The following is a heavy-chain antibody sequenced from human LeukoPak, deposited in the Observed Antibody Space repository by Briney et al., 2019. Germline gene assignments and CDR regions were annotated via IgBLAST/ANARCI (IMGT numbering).Heavy chain of an antibody. D-gene: IGHD1-26*01. CDR2: IYYSGST. J-gene: IGHJ4*02. CDR3: ARWDSGSYYSFEY. V-gene: IGHV4-59*01. Sequence: SETLSLTCTVSGGSISSYYWSWIRQPPGKGLEWIGYIYYSGSTNYNPSLKSRVTISVDTSKNQFSLKLSSVTAADTAVFYCARWDSGSYYSFEYWGQGTLVTVSS. CDR1: GGSISSYY.